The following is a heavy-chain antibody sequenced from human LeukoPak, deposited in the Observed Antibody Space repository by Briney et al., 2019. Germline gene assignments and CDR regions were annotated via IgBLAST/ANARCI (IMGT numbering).Heavy chain of an antibody. V-gene: IGHV3-23*01. CDR1: GFTFSNYG. CDR3: AKGGYDYAEYVDY. Sequence: GRSLRLSCVASGFTFSNYGMSWVRQAPGKGLEWVSRISFSSANTYYADSVRGRFTISRDKSRDTLVLQMNSLRAEDTAVYYCAKGGYDYAEYVDYWGQGTLVTVSS. CDR2: ISFSSANT. J-gene: IGHJ4*02. D-gene: IGHD3-16*01.